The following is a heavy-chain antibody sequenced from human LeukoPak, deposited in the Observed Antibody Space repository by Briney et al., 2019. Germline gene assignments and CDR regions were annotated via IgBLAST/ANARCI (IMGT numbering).Heavy chain of an antibody. Sequence: PSETLSLTCTVSGGSISSSSYYWGWIRQPPGKGLEWIGSIYYSGSTYYNPSLKSRVTISVDTSKNQFSLKLSSVTAADTAVYYCARGIALFDFWSGYSGYFDYWGQGTLVTVSS. CDR2: IYYSGST. CDR3: ARGIALFDFWSGYSGYFDY. V-gene: IGHV4-39*07. D-gene: IGHD3-3*01. J-gene: IGHJ4*02. CDR1: GGSISSSSYY.